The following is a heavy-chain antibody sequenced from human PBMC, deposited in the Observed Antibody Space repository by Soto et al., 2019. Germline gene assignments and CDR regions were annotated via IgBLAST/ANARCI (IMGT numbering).Heavy chain of an antibody. CDR1: GFTFSTYW. D-gene: IGHD1-7*01. V-gene: IGHV3-7*03. CDR3: ARDWGIPTTSDYYYYGMDV. CDR2: IKEDGSEK. Sequence: HPGGSLRLSCAASGFTFSTYWMSWVRQAPGKGLEWVANIKEDGSEKYYVDSVKGRFTISRDNAKNSLYLQMNSLRAEDTAVYCCARDWGIPTTSDYYYYGMDVWGQGTTVTVSS. J-gene: IGHJ6*02.